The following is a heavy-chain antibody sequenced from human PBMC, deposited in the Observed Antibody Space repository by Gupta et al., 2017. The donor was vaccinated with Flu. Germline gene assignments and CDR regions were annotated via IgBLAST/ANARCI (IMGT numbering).Heavy chain of an antibody. CDR1: GYIFTNYW. Sequence: EVQLVQSGAAVKKPGESLKISCKGSGYIFTNYWIAWVRQMPGKGLGWMGLSWPGDSSDTYSQSFRGQVTISADKSTATAYLQWSSLKASDSATYFCARTRGGRRNSIDMDVGGQGTAVIVSS. CDR2: SWPGDSSD. D-gene: IGHD3-16*01. J-gene: IGHJ6*02. CDR3: ARTRGGRRNSIDMDV. V-gene: IGHV5-51*03.